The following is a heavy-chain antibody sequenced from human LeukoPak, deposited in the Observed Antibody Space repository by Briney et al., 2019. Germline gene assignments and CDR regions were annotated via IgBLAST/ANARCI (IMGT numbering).Heavy chain of an antibody. CDR1: GGTFSSYA. J-gene: IGHJ6*03. Sequence: SVKVSCTASGGTFSSYAISWVRQAPGQGLEWMGGIIPIFGTANYAQTLQGSVTITTDESTSTAYMELSSLRSEDTAVYYCARAPHYYDSSGEYYYYYYMDVWGKGTTVTVSS. V-gene: IGHV1-69*05. CDR2: IIPIFGTA. CDR3: ARAPHYYDSSGEYYYYYYMDV. D-gene: IGHD3-22*01.